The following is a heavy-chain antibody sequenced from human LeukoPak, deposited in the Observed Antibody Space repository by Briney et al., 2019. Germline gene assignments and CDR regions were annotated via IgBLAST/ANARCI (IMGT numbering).Heavy chain of an antibody. V-gene: IGHV1-2*02. D-gene: IGHD5-18*01. CDR2: INPNSGGT. CDR1: GYTITGYY. J-gene: IGHJ6*02. CDR3: ARVFLGGYSYGFFNYYYGMDV. Sequence: ASVKVSCKASGYTITGYYMHWVRHAPGQGLECMGWINPNSGGTNYAMKFQGRVTMTRDTSIGPAYREPGGLRSDDTAVYYCARVFLGGYSYGFFNYYYGMDVWGQGTTVTVSS.